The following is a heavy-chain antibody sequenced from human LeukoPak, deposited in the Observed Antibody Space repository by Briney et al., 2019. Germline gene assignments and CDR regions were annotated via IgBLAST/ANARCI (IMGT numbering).Heavy chain of an antibody. CDR2: INAGNGNT. V-gene: IGHV1-3*01. D-gene: IGHD6-13*01. CDR1: GYTFTSYA. J-gene: IGHJ4*02. CDR3: ARGSRQLVLGY. Sequence: ASVKVPCKASGYTFTSYAMHWVRQAPGQRLEWMGWINAGNGNTKYSQKFQGRVTITRDTSASTAYMGLSSLRSEDTAVYYCARGSRQLVLGYWGQGTLVTVSS.